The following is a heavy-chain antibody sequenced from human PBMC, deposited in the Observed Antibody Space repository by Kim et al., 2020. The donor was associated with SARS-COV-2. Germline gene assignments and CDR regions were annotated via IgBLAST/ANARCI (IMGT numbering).Heavy chain of an antibody. V-gene: IGHV3-48*02. Sequence: GGSLRLSCAASGFTFSSYSMNWVRQAPGKGLEWVSYISSSSSTIYYADSVKGRFTISRDNAKNSLYLQMNSLRDEDTAVYYCARGGSGYDPYYFDYWGQGTLVTVSS. D-gene: IGHD5-12*01. CDR1: GFTFSSYS. J-gene: IGHJ4*02. CDR3: ARGGSGYDPYYFDY. CDR2: ISSSSSTI.